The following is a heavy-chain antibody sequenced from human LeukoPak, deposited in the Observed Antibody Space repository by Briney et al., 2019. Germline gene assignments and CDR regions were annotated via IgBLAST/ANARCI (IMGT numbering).Heavy chain of an antibody. V-gene: IGHV4-59*01. CDR1: GGSISSYY. Sequence: PSETLSLTCTVSGGSISSYYWSWIRQPPGKGLEWIGYIYYSGSTNYNPSLKSRVTISVDTSKNQFSLKLSSVTAADTAVYYCARHRSGSYDYLFDYWGHGTLVTVSS. CDR2: IYYSGST. D-gene: IGHD1-26*01. CDR3: ARHRSGSYDYLFDY. J-gene: IGHJ4*01.